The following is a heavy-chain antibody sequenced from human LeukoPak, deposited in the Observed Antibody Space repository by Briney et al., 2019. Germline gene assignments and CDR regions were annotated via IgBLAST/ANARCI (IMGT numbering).Heavy chain of an antibody. Sequence: GGSLRLSCAASGFTFSSYWMSWVRQAPGKGLEWVANIKQDGSEKYYVDSVKGRFTISRDNAKNSLYLQMHSLRAEDTALYYCAKGSGYFGGSSASDAFDIWGQGTMVTVSS. CDR2: IKQDGSEK. D-gene: IGHD3-3*01. J-gene: IGHJ3*02. V-gene: IGHV3-7*03. CDR3: AKGSGYFGGSSASDAFDI. CDR1: GFTFSSYW.